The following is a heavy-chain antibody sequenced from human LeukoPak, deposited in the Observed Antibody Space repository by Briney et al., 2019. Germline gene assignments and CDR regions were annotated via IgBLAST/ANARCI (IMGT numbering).Heavy chain of an antibody. J-gene: IGHJ5*02. CDR2: IIPIFGTA. CDR1: GGTFSSYA. CDR3: ARGASGVYTVTTSWFDP. V-gene: IGHV1-69*01. Sequence: SVKVSCKASGGTFSSYAISWVRQAPGQGLEWMGGIIPIFGTANYAQKFQGRVTITADESTSTAYMELSSLRSEDTAVYYCARGASGVYTVTTSWFDPWGQGTLVTVSS. D-gene: IGHD4-17*01.